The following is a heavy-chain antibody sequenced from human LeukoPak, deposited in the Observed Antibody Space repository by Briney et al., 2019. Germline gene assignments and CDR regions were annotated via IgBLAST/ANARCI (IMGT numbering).Heavy chain of an antibody. D-gene: IGHD1-1*01. CDR2: IYYSGST. V-gene: IGHV4-59*01. Sequence: PSETLSLTCTVSGGSISNYYWSWIRQPPGKGLEWIGYIYYSGSTNYNPSLKSRVTMSVDASKNQFSLKVRSVTAADTAFYYCARGRRRLDYWGQGILVTVSS. CDR1: GGSISNYY. CDR3: ARGRRRLDY. J-gene: IGHJ4*02.